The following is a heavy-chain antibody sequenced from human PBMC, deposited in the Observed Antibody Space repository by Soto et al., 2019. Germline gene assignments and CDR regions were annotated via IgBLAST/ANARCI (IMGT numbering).Heavy chain of an antibody. J-gene: IGHJ5*02. CDR1: GFTFSSYS. V-gene: IGHV3-48*01. CDR2: ISSSSSTI. CDR3: AREDDYLTWFDP. Sequence: EVQLVESGGGLVQPGGSLRLSCAASGFTFSSYSMNWVRQAPGKGLEWVSNISSSSSTIYYADSVKARFTISRDNAKKSLYPQMNRLRAEDTAVYYCAREDDYLTWFDPWGQGTLVTVSS. D-gene: IGHD4-17*01.